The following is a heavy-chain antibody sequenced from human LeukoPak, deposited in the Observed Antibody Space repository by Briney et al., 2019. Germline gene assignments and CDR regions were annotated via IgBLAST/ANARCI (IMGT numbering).Heavy chain of an antibody. J-gene: IGHJ6*02. CDR3: AKGKRAGTAGYGMDV. D-gene: IGHD6-19*01. Sequence: PGGSLRLSCAASGFAFSTYAASWVRQAPGKGLEWVSTISGSGGSTYYADSVKGRFTISRDNSKNTLYLQMNSLRAEDTAVYYCAKGKRAGTAGYGMDVWGQGTTVTVSS. CDR1: GFAFSTYA. V-gene: IGHV3-23*01. CDR2: ISGSGGST.